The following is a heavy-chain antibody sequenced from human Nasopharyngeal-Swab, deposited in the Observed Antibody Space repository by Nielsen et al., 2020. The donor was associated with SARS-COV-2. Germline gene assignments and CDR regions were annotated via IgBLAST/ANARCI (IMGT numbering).Heavy chain of an antibody. Sequence: GGSLRLSSAASGFTFSSYAMHWVRQAPGKGLEWVAVISYDGSNKYYADSVKGRFTISRDNSKNTLYLQMNSLRAEDTAVYYCARDCGGDCYYFDYWGQGTLVTVSS. V-gene: IGHV3-30-3*01. J-gene: IGHJ4*02. CDR2: ISYDGSNK. D-gene: IGHD2-21*02. CDR3: ARDCGGDCYYFDY. CDR1: GFTFSSYA.